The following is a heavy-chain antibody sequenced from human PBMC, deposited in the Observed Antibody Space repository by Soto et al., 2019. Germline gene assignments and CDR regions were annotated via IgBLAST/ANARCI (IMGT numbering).Heavy chain of an antibody. Sequence: QVQLQESGPGLVKPSETLSLTCTVSGGSVSSGSYYWSWIRQPPGKGLEWIGYIYYSGSTNYNPSLKRRVTISVDTSKNQFSLKLSSVTAADTAVYYCARGDYWGQGTLVTVSS. CDR1: GGSVSSGSYY. CDR3: ARGDY. CDR2: IYYSGST. V-gene: IGHV4-61*01. J-gene: IGHJ4*02.